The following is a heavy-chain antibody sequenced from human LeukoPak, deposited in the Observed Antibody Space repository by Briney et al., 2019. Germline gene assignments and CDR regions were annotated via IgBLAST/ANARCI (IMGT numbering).Heavy chain of an antibody. CDR3: AKDRGESVIWAYYYYYGMDV. D-gene: IGHD3-10*01. Sequence: GGSLRLSWAASGFTFSSYGMHWVRQAPGKGLEWVAVISYDGSNKYYADSVKGRFTISRDNSKNTLYLQMNSLRAEDTAVYYCAKDRGESVIWAYYYYYGMDVWGQGTTVTVSS. CDR2: ISYDGSNK. CDR1: GFTFSSYG. V-gene: IGHV3-30*18. J-gene: IGHJ6*02.